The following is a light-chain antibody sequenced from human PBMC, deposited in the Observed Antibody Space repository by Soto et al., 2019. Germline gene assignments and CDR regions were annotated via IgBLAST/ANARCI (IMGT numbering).Light chain of an antibody. J-gene: IGKJ3*01. Sequence: DIQMTQSPSSLSASIGDRVTITCQASQDISNHLNWYQQKSGNAPKLLIYEASNLETGVPSRFSGSGSGTDFSLTIDSLQPEDFATYFCQQFHNVPLTFGPGTKVDFK. CDR3: QQFHNVPLT. CDR1: QDISNH. CDR2: EAS. V-gene: IGKV1-33*01.